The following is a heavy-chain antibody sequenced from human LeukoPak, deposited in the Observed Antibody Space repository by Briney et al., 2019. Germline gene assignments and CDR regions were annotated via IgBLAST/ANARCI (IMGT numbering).Heavy chain of an antibody. V-gene: IGHV1-24*01. CDR2: FDPEDGET. CDR1: GYTLTELS. J-gene: IGHJ6*02. CDR3: ATGKWELAHMDV. Sequence: ASVKVSCKVSGYTLTELSMHWVRQAPGKGLEWMGGFDPEDGETIYAQKFQGRVTMTEDTSTDTAYMELSSLRSEDKAVYYCATGKWELAHMDVWGQGITVTVSS. D-gene: IGHD1-26*01.